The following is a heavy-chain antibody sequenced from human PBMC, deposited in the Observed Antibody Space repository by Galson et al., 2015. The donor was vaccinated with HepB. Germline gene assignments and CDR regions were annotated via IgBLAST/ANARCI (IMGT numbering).Heavy chain of an antibody. CDR1: GYSFTSYW. CDR2: IYPGDSDT. Sequence: QSGAEVKKPGESLKISCKGSGYSFTSYWIGWVRQMPGKGLEWMGIIYPGDSDTRYSPSFQGQVTISADKSISTAYLQWSSLKASDTAMYYCARQSLWRHYYDSRNGVRDAFDIWGQGTMVTVSS. D-gene: IGHD3-22*01. CDR3: ARQSLWRHYYDSRNGVRDAFDI. J-gene: IGHJ3*02. V-gene: IGHV5-51*01.